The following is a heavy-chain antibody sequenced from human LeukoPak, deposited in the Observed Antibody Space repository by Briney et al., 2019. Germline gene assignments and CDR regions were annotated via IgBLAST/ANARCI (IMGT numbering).Heavy chain of an antibody. V-gene: IGHV3-33*01. J-gene: IGHJ4*02. D-gene: IGHD1-1*01. CDR2: IWYDGSNK. CDR1: GFTFSSYG. Sequence: PGRSLRLSCGASGFTFSSYGMHWVRQAPGKGLEWVAVIWYDGSNKYYADSVKGRFTVSRDNSKNTLYLQMNSLRAEDTAVYYCARDRVWSYFDYWGQGTLVTVSS. CDR3: ARDRVWSYFDY.